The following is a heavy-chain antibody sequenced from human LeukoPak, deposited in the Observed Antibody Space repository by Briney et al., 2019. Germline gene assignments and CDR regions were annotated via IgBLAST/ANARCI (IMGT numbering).Heavy chain of an antibody. CDR3: ARGDCSGGSCYLSLTTIDY. Sequence: GGSLRLSCAASGFTFSSYGMHWVRQAPGKGLAWVAFIRHDGSNEYYADSVKGRFTISRDNSKNTLYLQMNSLRAEDTAVYYCARGDCSGGSCYLSLTTIDYWGQGTLVTVSS. D-gene: IGHD2-15*01. J-gene: IGHJ4*02. CDR2: IRHDGSNE. CDR1: GFTFSSYG. V-gene: IGHV3-30*02.